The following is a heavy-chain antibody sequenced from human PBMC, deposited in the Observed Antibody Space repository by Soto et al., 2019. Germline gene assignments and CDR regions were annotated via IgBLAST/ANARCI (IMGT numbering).Heavy chain of an antibody. V-gene: IGHV3-21*01. D-gene: IGHD2-2*01. CDR3: AREDSIIIPAVSDF. CDR2: ISKSDYT. J-gene: IGHJ4*02. CDR1: GFAFNNYG. Sequence: GGSLRLSCTVSGFAFNNYGINWVRQAPGQGLEWVSSISKSDYTYYSDSVKGRFTISRDNATNSVSLQMNTLRVEDTAVYYCAREDSIIIPAVSDFWGQGTLVTVSS.